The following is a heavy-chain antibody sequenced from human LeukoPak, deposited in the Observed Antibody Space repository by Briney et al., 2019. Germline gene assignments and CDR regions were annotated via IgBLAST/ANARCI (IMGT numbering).Heavy chain of an antibody. CDR2: IYNSGST. CDR3: ARNSKRRGDVNWFDP. V-gene: IGHV4-59*07. D-gene: IGHD2/OR15-2a*01. CDR1: DVSISSYY. J-gene: IGHJ5*02. Sequence: ADTLSLTCTVSDVSISSYYRHWIRQPPPKGLEGIGYIYNSGSTKFNPPLKSRATLSVDSPKNQFSLKLSSVTAADTAVYYCARNSKRRGDVNWFDPWGQGTLVTVSS.